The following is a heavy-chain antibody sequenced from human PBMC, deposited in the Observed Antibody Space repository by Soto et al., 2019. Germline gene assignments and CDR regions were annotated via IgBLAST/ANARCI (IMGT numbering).Heavy chain of an antibody. J-gene: IGHJ6*02. CDR1: GYTFTSYY. Sequence: ASVKVSCMASGYTFTSYYMHWVRQAPGQGLEWMGRINPSSGNTSYAQTFQGRVTMTRDTSASTAYMELSSLRSEDTAVYYCARAVARGVKTIYYYYGMDVWGQGTTVTVSS. D-gene: IGHD3-10*01. CDR3: ARAVARGVKTIYYYYGMDV. CDR2: INPSSGNT. V-gene: IGHV1-46*01.